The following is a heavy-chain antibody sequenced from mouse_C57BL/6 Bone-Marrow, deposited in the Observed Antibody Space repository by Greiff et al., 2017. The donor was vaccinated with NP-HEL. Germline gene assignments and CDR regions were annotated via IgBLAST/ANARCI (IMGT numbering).Heavy chain of an antibody. CDR1: GYTFTNYW. CDR3: ARGGYYGSSYAMDY. CDR2: IYPGGGYT. D-gene: IGHD1-1*01. V-gene: IGHV1-63*01. Sequence: VQLQQSGAELVRPGTSVKMSCKASGYTFTNYWIGWAKQRPGHGLEWIGDIYPGGGYTNYNEKFKGKATLTADKSSSKAYMQFSSLTSEDSAIYYCARGGYYGSSYAMDYWGQGTSVTVSS. J-gene: IGHJ4*01.